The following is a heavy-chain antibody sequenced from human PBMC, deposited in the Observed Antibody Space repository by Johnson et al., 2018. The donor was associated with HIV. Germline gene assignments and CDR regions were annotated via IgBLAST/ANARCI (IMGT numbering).Heavy chain of an antibody. D-gene: IGHD1-26*01. CDR1: GFTFSSYW. CDR2: IKQDGTEK. Sequence: VQLVESGGGLVQPGGSLRLSCAASGFTFSSYWMSWVRQAPGKGLEWVANIKQDGTEKFYADSVKGRFTISRDNAMNSLYLQMNSLRAEDTAVYYCARDIRWEPFPFDIWGQGTMVTVSS. J-gene: IGHJ3*02. V-gene: IGHV3-7*01. CDR3: ARDIRWEPFPFDI.